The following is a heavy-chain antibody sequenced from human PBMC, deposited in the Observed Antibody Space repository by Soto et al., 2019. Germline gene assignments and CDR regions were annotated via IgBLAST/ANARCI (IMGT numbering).Heavy chain of an antibody. CDR2: ISAYTGNT. Sequence: GASVKVSCKASGYTFSTNGIIWVRQAPGQGLEWMGWISAYTGNTNYAQKLQGRVTMTTDTSTSTAYMELRSLRSDDTAVYYCARGLYDSSGYYRMADLWGQGTLVTVSS. V-gene: IGHV1-18*01. D-gene: IGHD3-22*01. CDR1: GYTFSTNG. CDR3: ARGLYDSSGYYRMADL. J-gene: IGHJ5*02.